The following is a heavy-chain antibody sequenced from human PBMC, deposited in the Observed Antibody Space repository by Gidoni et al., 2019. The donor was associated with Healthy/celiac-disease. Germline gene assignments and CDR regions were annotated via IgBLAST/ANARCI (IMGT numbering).Heavy chain of an antibody. D-gene: IGHD5-18*01. CDR1: GGSISSSSYY. CDR3: ARLQASWIQLWLIPYYFDY. V-gene: IGHV4-39*01. Sequence: QLQLQESGPGLVKPSETLSLTCTVSGGSISSSSYYWGWIRQPPGQGLEWIGSIYYSGSTYSNPSLKSRVTISVDTSKNQFSLKLSSVTAADTAVYYCARLQASWIQLWLIPYYFDYWGQGTLVTVSS. J-gene: IGHJ4*02. CDR2: IYYSGST.